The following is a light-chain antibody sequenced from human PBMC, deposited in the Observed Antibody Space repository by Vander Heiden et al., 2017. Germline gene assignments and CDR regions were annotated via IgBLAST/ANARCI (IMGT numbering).Light chain of an antibody. CDR3: QQYYSTPPT. CDR1: QNVLYSSNNKNY. V-gene: IGKV4-1*01. J-gene: IGKJ1*01. CDR2: WAS. Sequence: DIMMTQSPDPLAVSLGERATINCKSSQNVLYSSNNKNYLAWYQQKPGQPPKLLIYWASTRESGVPDRFSGSGSGTDFTLTISSLQAEDVAVYYCQQYYSTPPTFGQGTKVEIK.